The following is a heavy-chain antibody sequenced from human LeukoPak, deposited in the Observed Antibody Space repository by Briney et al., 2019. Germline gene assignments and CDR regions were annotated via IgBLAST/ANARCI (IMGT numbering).Heavy chain of an antibody. Sequence: SETLSLTCAVYGGSFSGYYWSWIRQPPGKGLEWIGEINHSGSTNYNPSLKSRVTISVHTSKNQFSLKLSSVTAADTAVYYCARDGRDGYNNFDYWGQGTLVTVSS. CDR3: ARDGRDGYNNFDY. CDR1: GGSFSGYY. J-gene: IGHJ4*02. D-gene: IGHD5-24*01. CDR2: INHSGST. V-gene: IGHV4-34*01.